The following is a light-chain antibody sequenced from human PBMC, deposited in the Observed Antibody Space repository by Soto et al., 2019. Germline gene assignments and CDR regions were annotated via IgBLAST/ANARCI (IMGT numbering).Light chain of an antibody. V-gene: IGLV2-23*01. CDR2: EGT. CDR3: CSYATDSTYV. Sequence: QSALTQPASVSGSPGQSITISCTGTSSDIGSYNLVSWYLQHPGKAPKLMIYEGTKRPSGVSNRFSGSQSGNTASLTISGLQAEDEADYYCCSYATDSTYVFGTGTQLTVL. J-gene: IGLJ1*01. CDR1: SSDIGSYNL.